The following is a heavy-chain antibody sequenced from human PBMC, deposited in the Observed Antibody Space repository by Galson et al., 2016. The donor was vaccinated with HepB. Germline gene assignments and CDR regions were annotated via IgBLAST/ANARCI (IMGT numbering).Heavy chain of an antibody. Sequence: SLRLSCAASGFSFSKHGMTWVRQAPGKGLEWVSSISGDATGTYYADSVEGRFTISRDNSKNTLYLQMNSLRVEDTAEYYCAKVRPPPFRTPQENWGQGTLVAVAS. D-gene: IGHD5-24*01. CDR3: AKVRPPPFRTPQEN. CDR2: ISGDATGT. J-gene: IGHJ4*02. V-gene: IGHV3-23*01. CDR1: GFSFSKHG.